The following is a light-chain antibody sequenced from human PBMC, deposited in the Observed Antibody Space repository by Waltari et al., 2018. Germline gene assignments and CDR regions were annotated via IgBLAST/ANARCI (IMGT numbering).Light chain of an antibody. CDR3: QNYVRLPAT. J-gene: IGKJ1*01. V-gene: IGKV3-20*01. CDR1: QSVARA. Sequence: EIVLTQSPGTLSLSPGARATLSCRASQSVARALAWYQQKPGQPPRLLIYNTYTRATRVPDRFSGGGSGTDFSLTISRLEPEDFAVYYCQNYVRLPATFGQGTKVEIK. CDR2: NTY.